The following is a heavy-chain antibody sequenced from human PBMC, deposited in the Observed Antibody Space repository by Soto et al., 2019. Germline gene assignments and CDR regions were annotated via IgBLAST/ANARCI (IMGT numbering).Heavy chain of an antibody. D-gene: IGHD3-3*01. CDR2: IYYGGSTK. CDR1: GFTFSSYV. CDR3: AKDLLCHLASISGYGMDF. V-gene: IGHV3-30*18. Sequence: PGGSLSLSCAASGFTFSSYVMRWFRQAPGKGLEWVAVIYYGGSTKYYADSVKGRFTISRDNSKNTLYLQMTSLRAEDTAVYYFAKDLLCHLASISGYGMDFWGQGTLVTVSS. J-gene: IGHJ4*01.